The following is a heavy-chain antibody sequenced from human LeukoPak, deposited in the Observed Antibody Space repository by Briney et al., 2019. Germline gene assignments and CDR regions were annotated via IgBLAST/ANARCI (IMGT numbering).Heavy chain of an antibody. CDR2: ISSSSSYI. Sequence: PGGSLRLSCAASGFTFSSYAMSWVRQAPGKGLEWVSSISSSSSYIYYADSVKGRFTISRDNAKNSLYLQMNSLRAEDTAVYYCAREAFKTVDYWGQGTLVTVSS. D-gene: IGHD1-14*01. CDR3: AREAFKTVDY. CDR1: GFTFSSYA. V-gene: IGHV3-21*01. J-gene: IGHJ4*02.